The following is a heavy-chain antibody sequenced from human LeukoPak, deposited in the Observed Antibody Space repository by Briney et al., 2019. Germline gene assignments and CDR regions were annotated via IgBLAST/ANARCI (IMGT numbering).Heavy chain of an antibody. CDR1: GGTFSSYA. V-gene: IGHV1-69*13. CDR2: IIPIFGTA. Sequence: SVKVSCKASGGTFSSYAISWVRQAPGQGLEWMGGIIPIFGTANYAQKFQGRVTIAADESTSTAYMELSSLRSEDTAVYYCARSGGYDAYNWFDPWGQGTLVTVSS. J-gene: IGHJ5*02. CDR3: ARSGGYDAYNWFDP. D-gene: IGHD5-12*01.